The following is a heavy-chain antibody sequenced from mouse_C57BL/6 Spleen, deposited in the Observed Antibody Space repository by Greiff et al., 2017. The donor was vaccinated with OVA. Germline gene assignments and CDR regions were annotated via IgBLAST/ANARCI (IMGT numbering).Heavy chain of an antibody. J-gene: IGHJ1*03. D-gene: IGHD1-1*01. Sequence: VKLMESGAELARPGASVKMSCKASGYTFTSYTMHWVKQRPGQGLEWIGYINPSSGYTKYNQKFKDKATLTADKSSSTAYMQLSSLTSEDSAVYYCARMDYDRYFDVWGTGTTVTVSS. V-gene: IGHV1-4*01. CDR3: ARMDYDRYFDV. CDR1: GYTFTSYT. CDR2: INPSSGYT.